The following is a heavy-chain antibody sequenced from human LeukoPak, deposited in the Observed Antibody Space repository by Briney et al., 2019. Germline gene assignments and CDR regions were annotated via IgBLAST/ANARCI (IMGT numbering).Heavy chain of an antibody. CDR1: GYTFTGYA. V-gene: IGHV1-3*04. CDR2: INTGNGDT. CDR3: ARGINSGYRFDY. Sequence: ASVKVSCKASGYTFTGYAMDWVRQAPGQRLEWMGWINTGNGDTKYSQKVQGRATITRDTSASTAYMELSSLRSEDTAVYYCARGINSGYRFDYWGQGTLVTVSS. J-gene: IGHJ4*02. D-gene: IGHD5-12*01.